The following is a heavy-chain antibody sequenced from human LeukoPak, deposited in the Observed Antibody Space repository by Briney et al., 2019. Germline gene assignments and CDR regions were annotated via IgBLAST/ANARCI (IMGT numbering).Heavy chain of an antibody. J-gene: IGHJ4*02. CDR2: IYYSGST. CDR3: ARERIDYYDSSGFTPYYFDY. Sequence: SETLSLTCTVSGGSISSSSYYWGWIRQPPGKGLEWIGSIYYSGSTYYNPSLKSRVTISVDTSKNQFSLKLSSVTAADTAVYYCARERIDYYDSSGFTPYYFDYWGQGTLVTVSS. V-gene: IGHV4-39*07. CDR1: GGSISSSSYY. D-gene: IGHD3-22*01.